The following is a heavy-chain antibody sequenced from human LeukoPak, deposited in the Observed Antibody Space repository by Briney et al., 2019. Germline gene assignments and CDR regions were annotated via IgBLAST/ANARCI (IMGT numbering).Heavy chain of an antibody. V-gene: IGHV4-4*07. CDR1: GRSINTHY. D-gene: IGHD2-21*02. Sequence: SETLSLTSSVSGRSINTHYWSCTRQPAGKGLEWIGRIHSSGSTHYNPSLKSRVTMSLDTCKHQFSLKLTSVTAADTAVCYCATHNDFIVSWGQGTLVTVSS. CDR3: ATHNDFIVS. J-gene: IGHJ4*02. CDR2: IHSSGST.